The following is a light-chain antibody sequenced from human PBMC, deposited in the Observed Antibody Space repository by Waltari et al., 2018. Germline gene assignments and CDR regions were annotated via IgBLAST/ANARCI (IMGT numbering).Light chain of an antibody. V-gene: IGLV2-11*01. Sequence: QSALPQPRSVSGSPGQSVTIPCTGTSSDFGSFDYVSWYQQHPGKAPKFMIYDVNERPSGVPDRFSGSKSGNTASLTISGLQAEDEADYYCCSYAGSYTLVFGGGTKLTVL. CDR2: DVN. CDR1: SSDFGSFDY. J-gene: IGLJ3*02. CDR3: CSYAGSYTLV.